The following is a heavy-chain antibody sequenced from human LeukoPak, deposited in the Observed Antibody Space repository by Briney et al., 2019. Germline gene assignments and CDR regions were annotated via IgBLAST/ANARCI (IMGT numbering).Heavy chain of an antibody. J-gene: IGHJ5*02. CDR1: GFTFDDYA. CDR3: ARGDKELVFKRRKGGFDP. Sequence: GRSLRLSCAASGFTFDDYAMHWVRQAPGKGLEWVSGISWNSGSIGYADSVKGRFTISRDNAKNSLYLQMNSLRAEDTALYYCARGDKELVFKRRKGGFDPWGQGTLVTVSS. V-gene: IGHV3-9*01. CDR2: ISWNSGSI. D-gene: IGHD6-13*01.